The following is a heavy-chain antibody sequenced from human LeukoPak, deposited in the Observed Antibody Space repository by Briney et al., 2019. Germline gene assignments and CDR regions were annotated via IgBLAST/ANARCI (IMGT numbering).Heavy chain of an antibody. J-gene: IGHJ4*02. CDR1: GFTFSTYW. CDR3: AGVGSSNGDWVKFDY. CDR2: INSDGSDT. Sequence: PGGSLRLSCAASGFTFSTYWTHWVRQAPGEGLVWVSRINSDGSDTTYADSVKGRFTISRDNAKNTLYLQMNSLSAEDTAVYYCAGVGSSNGDWVKFDYWGQGTLITVSS. D-gene: IGHD2-2*01. V-gene: IGHV3-74*03.